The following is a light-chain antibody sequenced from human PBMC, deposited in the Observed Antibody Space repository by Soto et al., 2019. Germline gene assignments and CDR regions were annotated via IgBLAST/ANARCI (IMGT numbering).Light chain of an antibody. CDR3: CSYAGSVTYV. CDR2: EGN. V-gene: IGLV2-23*01. Sequence: QSALTQPASVSGSPGQSSTISCTGTSSDVGSYNLVSWYQQHPGKAPKLMIYEGNKRPSGVSNRFSGSESGNTASLTISGLQAEDEADYYCCSYAGSVTYVFGTGTKLTVL. J-gene: IGLJ1*01. CDR1: SSDVGSYNL.